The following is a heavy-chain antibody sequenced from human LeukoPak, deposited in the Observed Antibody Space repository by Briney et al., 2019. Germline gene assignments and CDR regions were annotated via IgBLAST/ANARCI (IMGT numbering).Heavy chain of an antibody. J-gene: IGHJ6*03. CDR3: AGSIVTHYYYMDV. V-gene: IGHV1-2*02. D-gene: IGHD2/OR15-2a*01. CDR1: GYTFTGYY. Sequence: ASVKVSCKASGYTFTGYYMHWMRQAPGQGLEWVGWINPSSGGTNYAQNFQGRVTMTRDTSISTAYLELSRLTSDDTAMYYCAGSIVTHYYYMDVWGKGTTVTVSS. CDR2: INPSSGGT.